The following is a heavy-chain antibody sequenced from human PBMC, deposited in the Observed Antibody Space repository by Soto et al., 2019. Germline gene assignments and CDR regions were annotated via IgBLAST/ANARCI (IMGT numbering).Heavy chain of an antibody. J-gene: IGHJ5*02. CDR1: GGSLSSGDYY. D-gene: IGHD2-21*02. CDR2: IYYSGST. Sequence: TLSLTCTVSGGSLSSGDYYWSWIRQPPGKGLEWIGYIYYSGSTYYNPSLKSRVTISVDTSKNQFSLKLSSVTAADTAVYYCARDRCGGDWCPWGQGTLVTVSS. V-gene: IGHV4-30-4*01. CDR3: ARDRCGGDWCP.